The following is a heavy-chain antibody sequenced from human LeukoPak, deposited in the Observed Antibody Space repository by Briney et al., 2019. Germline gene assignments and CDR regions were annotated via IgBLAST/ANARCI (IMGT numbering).Heavy chain of an antibody. CDR2: ISAYNGNT. D-gene: IGHD3-10*01. Sequence: ASVKVSCKASGYTFTSYGISWVRQAPGQGLEWMGWISAYNGNTNYAQKLQGRVTMTTDTSTSTAYMELRSLRSEDTAVYYCARAITMVRGVTYYWYFDLWGRGTLVTVSS. CDR1: GYTFTSYG. V-gene: IGHV1-18*01. CDR3: ARAITMVRGVTYYWYFDL. J-gene: IGHJ2*01.